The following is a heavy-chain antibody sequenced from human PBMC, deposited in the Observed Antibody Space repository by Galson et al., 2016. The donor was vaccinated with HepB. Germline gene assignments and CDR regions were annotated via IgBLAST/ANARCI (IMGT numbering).Heavy chain of an antibody. CDR1: GFTFSSYG. D-gene: IGHD6-19*01. J-gene: IGHJ4*02. CDR2: IKKDGSEK. CDR3: ARVGWYGDGHPFPY. V-gene: IGHV3-7*01. Sequence: SLRLSCAASGFTFSSYGMSWVRQAPGKGLEWVANIKKDGSEKYYVDSVKGRFTISRDNAKNSLYLQMNSLRAEDTAVYYCARVGWYGDGHPFPYWGQGTLVTVSS.